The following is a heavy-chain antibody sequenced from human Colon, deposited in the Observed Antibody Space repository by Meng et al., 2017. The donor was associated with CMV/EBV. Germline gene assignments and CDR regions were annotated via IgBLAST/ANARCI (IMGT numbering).Heavy chain of an antibody. CDR2: IYNSGST. V-gene: IGHV4-39*07. Sequence: LLLVESGTGLVKLSETLSLSCSVSGGSFTTNSYFWAWIRQPPGKGLEYIGSIYNSGSTYYNASLKSRVTMSVDTSKNQFSLKLSSVTAADTAKYYCARGVLNFFDYWGQGTLVTVSS. D-gene: IGHD3-10*01. CDR3: ARGVLNFFDY. J-gene: IGHJ4*02. CDR1: GGSFTTNSYF.